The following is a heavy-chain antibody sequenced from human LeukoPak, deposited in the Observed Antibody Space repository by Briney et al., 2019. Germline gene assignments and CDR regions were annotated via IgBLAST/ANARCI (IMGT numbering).Heavy chain of an antibody. D-gene: IGHD3-16*01. CDR3: AKDNADYPIYYFDS. J-gene: IGHJ4*02. Sequence: GGSLRLSCAASGFTLSTYAITWVRQAPGKGLEWVSGISGSGGGKFYADSVKGRFTISRDKSKSTLYLQMNSLKAEDAAVYYCAKDNADYPIYYFDSWGQGTLVTVSS. CDR1: GFTLSTYA. CDR2: ISGSGGGK. V-gene: IGHV3-23*01.